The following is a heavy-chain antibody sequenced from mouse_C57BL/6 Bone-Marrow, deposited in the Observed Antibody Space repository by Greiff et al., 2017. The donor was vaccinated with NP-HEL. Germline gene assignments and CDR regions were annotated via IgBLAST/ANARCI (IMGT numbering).Heavy chain of an antibody. CDR1: GFTFSSYG. CDR2: ISSGGSYT. D-gene: IGHD1-1*01. J-gene: IGHJ2*01. V-gene: IGHV5-6*01. CDR3: ARLLLPFDY. Sequence: EVMLVESRGDLVKPGGSLKLSCAASGFTFSSYGMSWVRQTPDKRLEWVATISSGGSYTYYPDSVKGRFTISRDNAKNTLYLQMSSLKSEDTAMYYCARLLLPFDYWGQGTTLTVSS.